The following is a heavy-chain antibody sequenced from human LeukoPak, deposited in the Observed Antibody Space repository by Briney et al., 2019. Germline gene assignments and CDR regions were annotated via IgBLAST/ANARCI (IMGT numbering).Heavy chain of an antibody. CDR2: INSVGGTT. V-gene: IGHV3-48*03. Sequence: PGGSLRLSCAASRFTFNSYGMNWFRQIPGKGLEWISYINSVGGTTFYADSVKGCFTITRDNANNTLYLQMNSLRAEDAAIYYCARSHMYGDYGEDIWGHGTVVAVSS. CDR3: ARSHMYGDYGEDI. J-gene: IGHJ3*02. D-gene: IGHD4-17*01. CDR1: RFTFNSYG.